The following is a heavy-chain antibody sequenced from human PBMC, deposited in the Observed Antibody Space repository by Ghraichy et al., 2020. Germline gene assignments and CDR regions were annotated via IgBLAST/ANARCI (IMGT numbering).Heavy chain of an antibody. CDR1: GFTFSIYG. CDR2: IWYDGSKK. CDR3: ARAACAPPEYCTNGDS. D-gene: IGHD2-8*01. J-gene: IGHJ4*02. V-gene: IGHV3-33*01. Sequence: GGSLRLSCAASGFTFSIYGMHWVRQAPGKGLEWVAVIWYDGSKKYYADSLKGRFTISRDNSKNTLYLQMNSLRAEDTAVYYCARAACAPPEYCTNGDSWGQGTLVTVSS.